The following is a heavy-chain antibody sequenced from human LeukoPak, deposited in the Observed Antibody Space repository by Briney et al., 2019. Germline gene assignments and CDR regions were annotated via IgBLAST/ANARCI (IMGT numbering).Heavy chain of an antibody. CDR3: ARDGVGATSAFDI. CDR1: GGSISSYY. CDR2: IYTSGST. J-gene: IGHJ3*02. D-gene: IGHD1-26*01. V-gene: IGHV4-4*07. Sequence: SETLSLTCTVSGGSISSYYWSWIRQPAGKGLEWIGRIYTSGSTNYNPSLKSRVTMSVDTSKNQFSLKLSSVTTADTAVFYCARDGVGATSAFDIWGRGTMVTVSS.